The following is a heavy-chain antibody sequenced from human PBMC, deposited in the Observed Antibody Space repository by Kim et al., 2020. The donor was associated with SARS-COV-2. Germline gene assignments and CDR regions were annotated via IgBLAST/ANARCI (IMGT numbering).Heavy chain of an antibody. J-gene: IGHJ4*02. CDR3: ARDHHAYSSGSYFDY. D-gene: IGHD3-22*01. V-gene: IGHV3-21*01. CDR2: ISSSSSYI. CDR1: GFTFSSYS. Sequence: GGSLRLSCAASGFTFSSYSMNWVRQTPGKGLEWVSSISSSSSYIYYADSVKGRFTISRDNAKNSLYLQMNSLRAEDTAVYYCARDHHAYSSGSYFDYWGQGTLVTVSS.